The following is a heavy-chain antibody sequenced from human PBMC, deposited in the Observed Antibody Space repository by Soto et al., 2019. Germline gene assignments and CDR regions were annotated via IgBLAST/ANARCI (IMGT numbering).Heavy chain of an antibody. Sequence: QVQLVQSGADVKKPGSSVKVSCMASGGTFSTYSISWVRQAPGQGLEWMGRIIPFLGIANYAQNFQGRVTITADKSTRTVYMEMSSLRSDDTAVYYCAGVATPDGDYWGQGTLVTVSS. CDR1: GGTFSTYS. D-gene: IGHD5-12*01. V-gene: IGHV1-69*02. CDR2: IIPFLGIA. J-gene: IGHJ4*02. CDR3: AGVATPDGDY.